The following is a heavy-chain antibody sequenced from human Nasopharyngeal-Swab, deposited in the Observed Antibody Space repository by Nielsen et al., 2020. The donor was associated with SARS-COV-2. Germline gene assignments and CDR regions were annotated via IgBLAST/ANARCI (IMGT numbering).Heavy chain of an antibody. CDR3: ARENVLRYFDWLLNDAFDI. Sequence: SETLSLTCTVPGGSISSYYWSWIRQPPGKGLEWIGYIYYSGSTNYNPSLKSRVTISIDTSKNQFSLKLSSVTAADTAVYYCARENVLRYFDWLLNDAFDIWGQGTMVTVSS. CDR1: GGSISSYY. J-gene: IGHJ3*02. V-gene: IGHV4-59*13. CDR2: IYYSGST. D-gene: IGHD3-9*01.